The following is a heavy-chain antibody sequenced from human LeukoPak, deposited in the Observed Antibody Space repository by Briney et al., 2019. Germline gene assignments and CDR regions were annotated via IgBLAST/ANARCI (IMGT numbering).Heavy chain of an antibody. V-gene: IGHV3-23*01. Sequence: PGGSLRLSCAASGFTFSTYAVSWVRQAPGKGLEWVSSISGSGGSTSYADSVKGRFTISRDNSKNTLYLQMNSLRAEDTAIYYCARVAGTKCFDYWGRGTLVTVSS. CDR1: GFTFSTYA. D-gene: IGHD6-19*01. CDR3: ARVAGTKCFDY. J-gene: IGHJ4*02. CDR2: ISGSGGST.